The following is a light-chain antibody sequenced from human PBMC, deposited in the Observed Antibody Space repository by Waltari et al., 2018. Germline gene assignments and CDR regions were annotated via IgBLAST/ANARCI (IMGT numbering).Light chain of an antibody. CDR1: QSVTRY. Sequence: EIVLTQSPGTLSLSRGERATLSCRASQSVTRYLAWYQQKPGLAPRLLIYDTSNRATGIPDRFIGSGSGTDFSLTITSLESEDFAVYYCQQHANWPLTFGGGTKVEIK. J-gene: IGKJ4*01. CDR3: QQHANWPLT. V-gene: IGKV3-11*01. CDR2: DTS.